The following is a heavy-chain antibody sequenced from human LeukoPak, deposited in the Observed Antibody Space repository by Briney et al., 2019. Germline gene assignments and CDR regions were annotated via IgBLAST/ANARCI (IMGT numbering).Heavy chain of an antibody. CDR3: ARDGGTYYYDSSGYYPQGYFDY. Sequence: GGSLRLSCAASGFTVSSNYMSWVRQAPGKGLEWVSVIYSGGSTYYADSVKGRFTISRDNSKNTLYLQMNSLRAEDTAVYYCARDGGTYYYDSSGYYPQGYFDYWGREPWSPSPQ. CDR1: GFTVSSNY. D-gene: IGHD3-22*01. V-gene: IGHV3-53*01. CDR2: IYSGGST. J-gene: IGHJ4*02.